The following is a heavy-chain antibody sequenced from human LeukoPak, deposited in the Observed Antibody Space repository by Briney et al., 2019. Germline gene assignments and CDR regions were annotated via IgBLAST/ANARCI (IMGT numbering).Heavy chain of an antibody. CDR1: GYTFTSYG. CDR3: ARQYCSGGSCYVADY. V-gene: IGHV1-18*01. CDR2: ISAYNGNT. D-gene: IGHD2-15*01. Sequence: ASVKVSCKASGYTFTSYGISWVRQAPGQGVEWMGWISAYNGNTNYAQKLQGRVTMTTDTSTSTAYMELSSLRSEDTAVYYCARQYCSGGSCYVADYWGQGTLVTVSS. J-gene: IGHJ4*02.